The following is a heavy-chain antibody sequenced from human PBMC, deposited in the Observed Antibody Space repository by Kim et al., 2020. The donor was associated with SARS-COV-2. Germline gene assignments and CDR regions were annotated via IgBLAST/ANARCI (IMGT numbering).Heavy chain of an antibody. J-gene: IGHJ6*02. V-gene: IGHV3-9*02. D-gene: IGHD3-16*01. CDR3: VRDTSPGGADV. CDR1: GFTSNIYA. CDR2: FNLDIIRT. Sequence: GGSLRLSCAASGFTSNIYAMHWVRQVPGKGLEWVAGFNLDIIRTGYSDSVRGRFTIFSDNAKNSLYPQMNSLRVDDTALYFCVRDTSPGGADVWGQGTTV.